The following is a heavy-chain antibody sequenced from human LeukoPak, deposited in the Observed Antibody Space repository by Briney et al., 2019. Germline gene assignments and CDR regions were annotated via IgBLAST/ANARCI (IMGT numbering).Heavy chain of an antibody. CDR1: GGSFSGYY. D-gene: IGHD5-12*01. J-gene: IGHJ2*01. CDR3: ARDGTSGYDHYWYFDL. V-gene: IGHV4-34*01. Sequence: SETLSLTCAVYGGSFSGYYWSWIRQPPGEGLEWIGEINHSGSTNYNPSLKSRVTISVDTSKNQFSLKLSSVTAADTAVYYCARDGTSGYDHYWYFDLWGRGTLVTVSS. CDR2: INHSGST.